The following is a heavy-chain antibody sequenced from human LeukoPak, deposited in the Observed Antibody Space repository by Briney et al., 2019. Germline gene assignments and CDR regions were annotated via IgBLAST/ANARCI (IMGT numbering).Heavy chain of an antibody. CDR2: ISWNSGSI. D-gene: IGHD3-22*01. V-gene: IGHV3-9*01. J-gene: IGHJ3*02. Sequence: GRSLRLSCAASGFTFDDYAMHWVRQAPGKGLEWVSGISWNSGSIGYADSVKGRLTISRDNAKNSLYLQMNSLRPEDTALYYCAKDRREVYYDSSGYPSGAFDIWGQGTMVTVSS. CDR1: GFTFDDYA. CDR3: AKDRREVYYDSSGYPSGAFDI.